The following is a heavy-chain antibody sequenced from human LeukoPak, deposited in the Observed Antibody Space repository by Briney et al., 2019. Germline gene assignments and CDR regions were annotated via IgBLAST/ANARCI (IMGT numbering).Heavy chain of an antibody. CDR1: GFTFSSYG. CDR2: ISYDGSNK. Sequence: GGSLRLSCAASGFTFSSYGMHWVRQAPGKGLEWVAVISYDGSNKYYADSVKGRFTISRDNSKKTLYLQMNSLRTEDTAVYYCAKDGSGSLPYYFDYWGQGTLVTVSS. J-gene: IGHJ4*02. CDR3: AKDGSGSLPYYFDY. V-gene: IGHV3-30*18. D-gene: IGHD1-26*01.